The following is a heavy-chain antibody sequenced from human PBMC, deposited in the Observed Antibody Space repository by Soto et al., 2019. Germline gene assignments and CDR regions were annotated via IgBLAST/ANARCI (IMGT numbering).Heavy chain of an antibody. Sequence: EVPLVESGGGLIQPGGSLRLSCAASGLIVSTNYISWVRQAQGKGPEWVSVIYSGGSTYYADSVKGRFTISRDDSKNTLYLQMNSLRVEDTAVYYCARGRLDAFDIWGQGTMVTVSS. CDR1: GLIVSTNY. V-gene: IGHV3-53*01. CDR3: ARGRLDAFDI. CDR2: IYSGGST. J-gene: IGHJ3*02.